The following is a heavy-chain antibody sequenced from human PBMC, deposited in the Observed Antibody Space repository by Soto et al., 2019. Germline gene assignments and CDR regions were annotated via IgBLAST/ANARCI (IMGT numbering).Heavy chain of an antibody. CDR3: AAGGGLPRYY. CDR2: IYHSGST. V-gene: IGHV4-30-2*01. Sequence: QLQLQESGSGLVKPSQTLSLTCAVSGGSISSGGYSWSWIRQPPGKGLEWIGYIYHSGSTYYNPSLKSRVTLSVDRSTNQCSLKLSSVTAADTAVYYCAAGGGLPRYYWGQGTLVTVSS. J-gene: IGHJ4*02. D-gene: IGHD5-12*01. CDR1: GGSISSGGYS.